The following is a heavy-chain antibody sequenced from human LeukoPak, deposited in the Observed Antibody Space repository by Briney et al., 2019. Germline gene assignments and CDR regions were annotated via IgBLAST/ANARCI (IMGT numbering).Heavy chain of an antibody. CDR2: IYYSGRT. Sequence: SETLSLTCTVSGGSISSSSYYWGWIRQPPGKGLEWIGSIYYSGRTYYNPPLKSRVTISVDTSKNQFSLKLSSVTAADTAVYYCAGVGITIFGVVPNWFDPWGQGTLVTVSS. V-gene: IGHV4-39*01. D-gene: IGHD3-3*01. CDR3: AGVGITIFGVVPNWFDP. J-gene: IGHJ5*02. CDR1: GGSISSSSYY.